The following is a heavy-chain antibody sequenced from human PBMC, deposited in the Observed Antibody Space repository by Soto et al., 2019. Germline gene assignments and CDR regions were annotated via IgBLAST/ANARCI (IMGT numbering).Heavy chain of an antibody. J-gene: IGHJ6*02. CDR2: IYYSGST. Sequence: SETLSLTCTVSGGAINSYYWNWIRQPPGKGLEWIGYIYYSGSTNYNPSLKSRVTILVDTSKNQFSLKLSSVTAADTAMYYCAKNDDHGSSYHGMDVWGQGTTVTVPS. V-gene: IGHV4-59*01. CDR1: GGAINSYY. D-gene: IGHD4-17*01. CDR3: AKNDDHGSSYHGMDV.